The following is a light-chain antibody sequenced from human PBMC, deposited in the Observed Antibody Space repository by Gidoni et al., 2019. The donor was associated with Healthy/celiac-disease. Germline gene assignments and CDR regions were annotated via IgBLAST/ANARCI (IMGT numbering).Light chain of an antibody. CDR3: QQRSNWRPIT. CDR2: DAS. CDR1: PSVSSY. J-gene: IGKJ5*01. Sequence: EIVLTPSPATLSLSPGERATLSCRTSPSVSSYLAWYQQKPRQAPRLLIYDASNRATGIPARFSGSGSGTDFTLTISSREPEDVAVYYCQQRSNWRPITFGEGTRLEIK. V-gene: IGKV3-11*01.